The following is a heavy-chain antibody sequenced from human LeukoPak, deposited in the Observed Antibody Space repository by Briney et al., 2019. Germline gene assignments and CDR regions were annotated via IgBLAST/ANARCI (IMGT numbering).Heavy chain of an antibody. Sequence: GGSLRLSCAASGFTFSSYSMNWVRQAPGKGLEWVSSISSSSSYIYYADSVKGRFTISRDNSKNTLYLQMNSLRAEDTAVYYCAKGAAAAGTFYWGQGTLVTVSS. CDR3: AKGAAAAGTFY. J-gene: IGHJ4*02. D-gene: IGHD6-13*01. CDR1: GFTFSSYS. CDR2: ISSSSSYI. V-gene: IGHV3-21*04.